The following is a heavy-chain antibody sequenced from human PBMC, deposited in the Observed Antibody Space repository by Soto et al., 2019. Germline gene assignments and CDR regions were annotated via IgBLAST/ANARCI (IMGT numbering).Heavy chain of an antibody. CDR1: GASISSSY. CDR2: VYHTGAT. CDR3: ARGGNRYSNVASGVGGFDY. D-gene: IGHD5-12*01. J-gene: IGHJ4*02. V-gene: IGHV4-59*01. Sequence: SETLSLTCTVSGASISSSYWSWIRQSPERGLEWIAYVYHTGATNYNPSLKSRVTISLDTSKGQFPLNLTSLTTADTAVYFCARGGNRYSNVASGVGGFDYWGQGSLVTVS.